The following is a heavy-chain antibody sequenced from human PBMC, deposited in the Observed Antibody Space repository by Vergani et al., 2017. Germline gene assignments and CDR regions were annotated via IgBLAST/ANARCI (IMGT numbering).Heavy chain of an antibody. D-gene: IGHD2-15*01. CDR3: ASIALAPTSPNSPPDY. CDR2: VNHGGST. V-gene: IGHV4-34*01. CDR1: GGSFSDYY. Sequence: QVQLQEWGAGLLKTSETLSLTCGVYGGSFSDYYWSWIRQAPGMGLEWIGEVNHGGSTNYNPSLKSRVSISVDTSKNQFSLQLTSVTAADSALYFCASIALAPTSPNSPPDYWGQGILVTVSS. J-gene: IGHJ4*02.